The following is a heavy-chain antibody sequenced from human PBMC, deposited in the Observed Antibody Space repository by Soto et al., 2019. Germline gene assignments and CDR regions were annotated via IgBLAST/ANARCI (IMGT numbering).Heavy chain of an antibody. CDR3: ARDQGITTFGVYSMYYNGMDV. J-gene: IGHJ6*02. V-gene: IGHV4-59*01. Sequence: SETLSLTCTVSGGNIGRYDWSWIRQSPGKGLEWIGYLYNTGSTIYNPSLKSRVTISVDTSKNQFSLKMNSVTAADTAVYYCARDQGITTFGVYSMYYNGMDVWGPGTTVTV. CDR2: LYNTGST. D-gene: IGHD3-3*01. CDR1: GGNIGRYD.